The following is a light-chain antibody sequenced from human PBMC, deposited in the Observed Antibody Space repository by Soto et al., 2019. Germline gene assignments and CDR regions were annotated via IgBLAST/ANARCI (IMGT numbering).Light chain of an antibody. Sequence: QAVVTQPASVSGSPGQSITISCTGTSSDVGAYGYVSWYQQHPGKAPKLMIYEVSYRPSGVSNRCSGSKSGNAASLTISGLQAEDEADYYCSSYTTSSTVVFGGGTKLTVL. CDR2: EVS. V-gene: IGLV2-14*01. CDR3: SSYTTSSTVV. J-gene: IGLJ2*01. CDR1: SSDVGAYGY.